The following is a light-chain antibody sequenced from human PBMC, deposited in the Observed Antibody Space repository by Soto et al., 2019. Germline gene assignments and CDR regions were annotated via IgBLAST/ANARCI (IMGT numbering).Light chain of an antibody. CDR1: QSVFSN. CDR2: GAS. Sequence: EIVMTQSPATLSVSPGERATLSCRASQSVFSNLAWYQQKPGQAPRLLIYGASTRATGIPARFSGSGSGTEFTLTISSLQSEDFAVYYCQQYNEWPLTFDGGTKVEIK. V-gene: IGKV3-15*01. CDR3: QQYNEWPLT. J-gene: IGKJ4*01.